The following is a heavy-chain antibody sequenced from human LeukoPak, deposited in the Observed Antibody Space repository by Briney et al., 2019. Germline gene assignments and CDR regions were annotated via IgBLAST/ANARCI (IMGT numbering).Heavy chain of an antibody. V-gene: IGHV4-39*01. D-gene: IGHD3-10*01. CDR3: ARQGDGGYSYGNFDS. J-gene: IGHJ4*02. CDR1: GGSISSSGYY. Sequence: MTSETLSLTCTVSGGSISSSGYYWGWIRQPPGKGVEWIGSIYYSGATYYSPSLKSRVTISLDTSENQFSLKLNSVTAADTAVYYCARQGDGGYSYGNFDSWGQGTLVTVSS. CDR2: IYYSGAT.